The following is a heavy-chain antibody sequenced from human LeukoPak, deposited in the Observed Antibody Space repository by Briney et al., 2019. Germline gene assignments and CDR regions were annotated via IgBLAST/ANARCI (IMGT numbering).Heavy chain of an antibody. D-gene: IGHD3-22*01. Sequence: GASVKVSCKASGYTFTSYGISWVRQAPGQGLEWMGWISAYNGNTNYAQKLQGRVTMTTDTSTSTAYMELRSLRSDDTAVYYCARVPYDSSGYYSPPATNFDYWGQGTLVTVSS. CDR2: ISAYNGNT. V-gene: IGHV1-18*01. J-gene: IGHJ4*02. CDR3: ARVPYDSSGYYSPPATNFDY. CDR1: GYTFTSYG.